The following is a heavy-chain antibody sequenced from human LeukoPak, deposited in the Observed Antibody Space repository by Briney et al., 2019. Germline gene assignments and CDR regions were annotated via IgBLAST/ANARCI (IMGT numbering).Heavy chain of an antibody. Sequence: GGSLRLSCAASGFTFSNYWMHWVRQAPGMGLVWVSSIRFDGGDTAYADSAKGRFNISRDNAKNTMFLQMNNLRAEDTAVYYCAKEIDGFDVWGQGTLVTVSS. CDR3: AKEIDGFDV. CDR1: GFTFSNYW. V-gene: IGHV3-74*01. CDR2: IRFDGGDT. J-gene: IGHJ3*01.